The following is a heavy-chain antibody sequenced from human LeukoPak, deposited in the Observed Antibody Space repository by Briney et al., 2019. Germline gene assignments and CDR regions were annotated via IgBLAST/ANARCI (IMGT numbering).Heavy chain of an antibody. CDR2: IYYSRST. CDR1: GGSISSYY. Sequence: SETLSLTCTVSGGSISSYYWNWIRQPPGKGLEYIGYIYYSRSTNYNPSLKSRITISVDTSKNQFSLKLNSVTAADTAVYYCARGSSGWYGYYFDYWGQGTLVTVSS. D-gene: IGHD6-19*01. V-gene: IGHV4-59*01. CDR3: ARGSSGWYGYYFDY. J-gene: IGHJ4*02.